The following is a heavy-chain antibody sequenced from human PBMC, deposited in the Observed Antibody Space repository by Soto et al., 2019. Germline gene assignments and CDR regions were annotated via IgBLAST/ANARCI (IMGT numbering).Heavy chain of an antibody. Sequence: EVQLVESGGGLVQPGGSLRISCAASGFTVSSNYMSWVRQAPGKGLEWVSVIYSGGSTYYADSVNGRFTISRDNSKNTLYLQMNSLRAEDTAVYYCARSSCSGGSCYELPVDWGQGTLVTVSS. CDR2: IYSGGST. CDR3: ARSSCSGGSCYELPVD. J-gene: IGHJ4*02. V-gene: IGHV3-66*01. CDR1: GFTVSSNY. D-gene: IGHD2-15*01.